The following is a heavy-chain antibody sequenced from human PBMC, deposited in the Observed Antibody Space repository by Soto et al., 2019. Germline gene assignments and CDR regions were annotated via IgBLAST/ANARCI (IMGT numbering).Heavy chain of an antibody. CDR2: INHSGST. CDR3: ARGRKDWYYGSGADDY. J-gene: IGHJ4*02. CDR1: GGSFSGYY. D-gene: IGHD3-10*01. Sequence: QVQLQQWGAGLLKPSETLSLTCAVYGGSFSGYYWSWIRQPPGKGLEWIGEINHSGSTNYNPSLKSRVTISVDTSENQFSLKLSSVTAADTAVYYCARGRKDWYYGSGADDYWGQGTLVTVSS. V-gene: IGHV4-34*01.